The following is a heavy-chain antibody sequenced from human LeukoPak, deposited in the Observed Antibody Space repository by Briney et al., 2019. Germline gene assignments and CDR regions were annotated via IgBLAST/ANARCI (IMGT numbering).Heavy chain of an antibody. J-gene: IGHJ4*02. Sequence: PSETLSLTCTVSGGSISSYYWSWIRQPARKGLEWIGRIYSSGSTNYNPSLKSRVTISVDKSKNQFSLKLSSVSAADTAVYYCARDGNSGWYGAIEYWGQGTLVIVS. CDR3: ARDGNSGWYGAIEY. D-gene: IGHD6-19*01. CDR1: GGSISSYY. CDR2: IYSSGST. V-gene: IGHV4-4*07.